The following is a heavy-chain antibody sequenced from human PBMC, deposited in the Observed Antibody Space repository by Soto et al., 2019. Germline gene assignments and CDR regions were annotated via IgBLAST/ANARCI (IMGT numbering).Heavy chain of an antibody. Sequence: GGSLRLSCAASGFTFDDYSMHWVRQAPGKGLEWVSLINWDGRGTHYADSVRGRFTISRDNSRKSLYLQMSSLRSEDTALYYCAKDATVDTAMETDYYFYYGMDVWGQGTTVTVSS. D-gene: IGHD5-18*01. V-gene: IGHV3-43*01. CDR1: GFTFDDYS. CDR3: AKDATVDTAMETDYYFYYGMDV. J-gene: IGHJ6*02. CDR2: INWDGRGT.